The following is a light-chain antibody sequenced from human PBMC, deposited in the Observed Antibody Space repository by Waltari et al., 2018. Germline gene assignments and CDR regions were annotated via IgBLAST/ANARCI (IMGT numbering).Light chain of an antibody. CDR1: GSNIGTYY. CDR3: AAWDDSLSGVV. Sequence: SVLTPPPSASVTPGPMVTLPCSGRGSNIGTYYVYWYQQLPGTAPKLLISRNDQRPSGVPDRFSGSKSGTSASLAISGLRSEDETDYYCAAWDDSLSGVVFGGGTKLTVL. J-gene: IGLJ2*01. V-gene: IGLV1-47*01. CDR2: RND.